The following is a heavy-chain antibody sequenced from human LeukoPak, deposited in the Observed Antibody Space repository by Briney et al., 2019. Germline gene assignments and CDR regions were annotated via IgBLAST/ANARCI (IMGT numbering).Heavy chain of an antibody. Sequence: GGSLRLSCVVSGLTISRDWMGWVRQAPGKGPEWVANIKPDASETHYVDSVKGRFTISRDNAKNSLYLQMNSLRGDDTAVYYCARIGYDFGDYFDYWGQGTLVTVS. D-gene: IGHD5-12*01. CDR3: ARIGYDFGDYFDY. CDR1: GLTISRDW. V-gene: IGHV3-7*04. J-gene: IGHJ4*02. CDR2: IKPDASET.